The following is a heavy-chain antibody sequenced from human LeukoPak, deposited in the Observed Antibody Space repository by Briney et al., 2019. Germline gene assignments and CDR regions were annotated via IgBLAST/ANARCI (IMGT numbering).Heavy chain of an antibody. D-gene: IGHD3-22*01. CDR3: ARDYYDSSGYYLV. V-gene: IGHV1-2*02. CDR1: GYTFTGYY. CDR2: INPNSGGT. Sequence: ASVKVSCKASGYTFTGYYMHWVRQAPGQGLEWMGWINPNSGGTNYAQKSQGRVTMTRDTSISTAYMELSRLRSDDTAVYYCARDYYDSSGYYLVWGQGTLVTVSS. J-gene: IGHJ4*02.